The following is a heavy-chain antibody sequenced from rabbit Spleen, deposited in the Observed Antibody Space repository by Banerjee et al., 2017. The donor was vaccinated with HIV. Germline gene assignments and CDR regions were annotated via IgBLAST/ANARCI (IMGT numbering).Heavy chain of an antibody. J-gene: IGHJ4*01. CDR3: ARAPHNGGWFFNL. V-gene: IGHV1S40*01. Sequence: QQLVESGGGLVKPGASLTLTCTASGFSFSSGYDMCWVRQAPGKGLEWIACIGTGFGDTYYANWAKGRFTISKTSSTTVTLQVTSLTAADTATYFCARAPHNGGWFFNLWGPGTLVTVS. CDR2: IGTGFGDT. D-gene: IGHD3-1*01. CDR1: GFSFSSGYD.